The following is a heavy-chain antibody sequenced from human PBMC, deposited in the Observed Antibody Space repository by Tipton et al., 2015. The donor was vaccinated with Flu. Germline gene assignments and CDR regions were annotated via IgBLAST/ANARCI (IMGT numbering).Heavy chain of an antibody. CDR3: ARGRMVRGVKYAFDI. D-gene: IGHD3-10*01. CDR2: IYTSGST. Sequence: TLSLTCTVSGGSISSGSYYWSWIRQPAGKGLEWIGRIYTSGSTNYNPSLKSRVTISVDTSKNQFSLKLSSVTAADTAVYYCARGRMVRGVKYAFDIWGQGTMVTVSS. J-gene: IGHJ3*02. CDR1: GGSISSGSYY. V-gene: IGHV4-61*02.